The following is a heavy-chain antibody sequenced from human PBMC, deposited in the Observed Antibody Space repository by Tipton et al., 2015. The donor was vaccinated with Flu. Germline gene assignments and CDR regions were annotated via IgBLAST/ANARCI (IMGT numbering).Heavy chain of an antibody. CDR2: TYYRSGWFH. CDR1: GDSVSRNGAA. D-gene: IGHD2-8*02. CDR3: ARISEWDSEVLTAPYFDS. J-gene: IGHJ4*01. V-gene: IGHV6-1*01. Sequence: GLVKPSQTLSLTCAISGDSVSRNGAAWTWIRRSPSRGLEWLGRTYYRSGWFHAYAVSVKGRIIINADTSKNQLSLQHSSVTPEDTAVYFCARISEWDSEVLTAPYFDSWGHETLVTVSS.